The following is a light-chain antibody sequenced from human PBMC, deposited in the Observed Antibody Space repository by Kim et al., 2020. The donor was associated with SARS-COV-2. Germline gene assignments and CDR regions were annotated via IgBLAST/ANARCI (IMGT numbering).Light chain of an antibody. V-gene: IGLV2-8*01. Sequence: QSVLTQPPSASGSPGQSVTISCTGTSSDIGGGHNYVSWYQQYPGKAPKLMIYEVSQRPSGVPDRFSGSKSGNTASLTVSGLQAEDEAEYYCSSYRDSNRLVFGGGTKLTVL. CDR1: SSDIGGGHNY. J-gene: IGLJ3*02. CDR2: EVS. CDR3: SSYRDSNRLV.